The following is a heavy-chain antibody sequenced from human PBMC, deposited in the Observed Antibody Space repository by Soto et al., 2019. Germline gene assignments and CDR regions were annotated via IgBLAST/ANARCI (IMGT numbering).Heavy chain of an antibody. Sequence: QEQLAESGGGVVQPGRSLRLSCAASGFTFSSFGMHWVRQAPGKGLEWVAVISYDGSNRYYADSVKGRFTISRDNSKNTLNLQMNSLRGEDTAVYSCARGYGSGSHYDHFGLAVWGQGTTVIVSS. J-gene: IGHJ6*02. V-gene: IGHV3-30*03. CDR1: GFTFSSFG. CDR2: ISYDGSNR. D-gene: IGHD3-10*01. CDR3: ARGYGSGSHYDHFGLAV.